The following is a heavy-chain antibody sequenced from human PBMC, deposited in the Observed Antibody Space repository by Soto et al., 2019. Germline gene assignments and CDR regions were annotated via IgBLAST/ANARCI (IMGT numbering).Heavy chain of an antibody. Sequence: QVQLVESGGGVVQPGRSLRLSCAASGFTFSSYGMHWVRQAPGKGLEWVAVIWYDGSNKYYADSVKGRFTISRDNSKNTPYLQMNSLRAEATAVYYCARTYGSGTQGYYYGMDVWGQGTTVTVSS. CDR2: IWYDGSNK. D-gene: IGHD3-10*01. J-gene: IGHJ6*02. CDR1: GFTFSSYG. V-gene: IGHV3-33*01. CDR3: ARTYGSGTQGYYYGMDV.